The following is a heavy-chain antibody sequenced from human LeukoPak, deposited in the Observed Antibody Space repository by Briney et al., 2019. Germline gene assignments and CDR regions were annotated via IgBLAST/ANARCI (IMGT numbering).Heavy chain of an antibody. Sequence: ASVTVSCKASGYTFTGYYMHWVRQAPGQGLEWMGWINPNSGGTSYAQKFQGRVTMTRDTSISTAYMELSRLRSDDTAVYYCARVGGYVFDYWGQGTLVTVSS. CDR1: GYTFTGYY. CDR2: INPNSGGT. D-gene: IGHD6-13*01. CDR3: ARVGGYVFDY. V-gene: IGHV1-2*02. J-gene: IGHJ4*02.